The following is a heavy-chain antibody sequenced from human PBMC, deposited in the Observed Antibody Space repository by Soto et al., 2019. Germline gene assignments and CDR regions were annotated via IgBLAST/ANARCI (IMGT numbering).Heavy chain of an antibody. CDR1: GFTFSSYG. V-gene: IGHV3-30*18. CDR3: AKAPRVEILTGQCAY. Sequence: QVQLVESGGGVVQPGRSLRLSCAASGFTFSSYGMHWVRQAPGKGLEWVAVISYDGSNKYYADSVKGRFTISRDNSKNTMDQQMTSLKSADTAVNYSAKAPRVEILTGQCAYLGQGTLVTVSS. J-gene: IGHJ4*02. D-gene: IGHD3-9*01. CDR2: ISYDGSNK.